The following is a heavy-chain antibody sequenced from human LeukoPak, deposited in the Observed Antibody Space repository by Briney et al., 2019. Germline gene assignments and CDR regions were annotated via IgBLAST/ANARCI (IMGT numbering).Heavy chain of an antibody. V-gene: IGHV1-2*02. D-gene: IGHD3-9*01. CDR3: AREDEVPPYYDILTGYYWRNFDAFDI. Sequence: PWASVKLSCKASGYTFTGYYMHWVRQAPGQGLEWMGWINPNSGGTNYAQKFQGRVTMTRDTSISTAYMELSRLRSDDTAVYYCAREDEVPPYYDILTGYYWRNFDAFDIWGQGTMVTVSS. CDR1: GYTFTGYY. J-gene: IGHJ3*02. CDR2: INPNSGGT.